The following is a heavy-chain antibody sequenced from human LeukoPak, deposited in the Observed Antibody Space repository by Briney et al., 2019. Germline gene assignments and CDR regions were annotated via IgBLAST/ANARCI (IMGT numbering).Heavy chain of an antibody. Sequence: GGSLRLSCAASGFTFSSYGMHWVRQAPGKGLEWVAVISYDGSNKYYADSVKGRFTISRDNSKNTLYPQMNSLRAEDTAVYYCAKVDSSGWHVYDYWGQGTLVTVSS. D-gene: IGHD6-19*01. CDR2: ISYDGSNK. CDR3: AKVDSSGWHVYDY. V-gene: IGHV3-30*18. J-gene: IGHJ4*02. CDR1: GFTFSSYG.